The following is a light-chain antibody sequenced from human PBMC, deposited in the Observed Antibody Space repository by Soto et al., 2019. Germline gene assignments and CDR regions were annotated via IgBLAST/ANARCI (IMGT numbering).Light chain of an antibody. Sequence: EIVLTQSPGTLSLSPGERATLSCWASQNVLRNYLAWYQQKPGQAPRLLIYGASTRATDVPDRFSGSGSGAEFNLTISRLEPEDFAVYYCKQYDNSAWTFGQGTKVDIK. CDR1: QNVLRNY. J-gene: IGKJ1*01. V-gene: IGKV3-20*01. CDR2: GAS. CDR3: KQYDNSAWT.